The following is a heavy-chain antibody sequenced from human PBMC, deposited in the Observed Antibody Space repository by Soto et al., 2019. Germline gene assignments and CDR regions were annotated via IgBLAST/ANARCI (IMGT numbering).Heavy chain of an antibody. CDR3: APLLAVAGEGGYFSY. J-gene: IGHJ4*02. CDR2: MYYNGNT. CDR1: GGSFTSTNYF. V-gene: IGHV4-39*01. Sequence: PSETLSLTCTVSGGSFTSTNYFWGWIRQPPGKGLEWIGYMYYNGNTFYSPSLKSRVTMSVDTSKRQFSLDLSSVTAADTAMYYCAPLLAVAGEGGYFSYWGQGTLVTVSS. D-gene: IGHD6-19*01.